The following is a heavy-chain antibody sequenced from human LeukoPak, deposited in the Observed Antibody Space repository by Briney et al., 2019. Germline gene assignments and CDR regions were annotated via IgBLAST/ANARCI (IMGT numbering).Heavy chain of an antibody. CDR3: ARLSIAVAGSFDY. V-gene: IGHV1-8*02. CDR2: MNPNSGNT. J-gene: IGHJ4*02. Sequence: GASVKVSCKASGYTFTGYYMHWVRQAPGQGLEWMGWMNPNSGNTGCAQKFQGRVTMTRNTSISTAYMELSSLRSEDTAVYYCARLSIAVAGSFDYWGQGTLVTVSS. CDR1: GYTFTGYY. D-gene: IGHD6-19*01.